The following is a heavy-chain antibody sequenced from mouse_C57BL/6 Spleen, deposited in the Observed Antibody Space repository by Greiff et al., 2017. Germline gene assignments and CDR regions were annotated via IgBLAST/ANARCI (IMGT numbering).Heavy chain of an antibody. V-gene: IGHV1-81*01. Sequence: VQLQESGAELARPGASVKLSCKASGYTFTSYGISWVKQRTGQGLEWIGEIYPRSGNTYYNEKFKGKATLTADKSSSTAYMELRSLTSEDSAVYFCARGYYGSSYDYWGQGTTLTVSS. D-gene: IGHD1-1*01. CDR3: ARGYYGSSYDY. J-gene: IGHJ2*01. CDR1: GYTFTSYG. CDR2: IYPRSGNT.